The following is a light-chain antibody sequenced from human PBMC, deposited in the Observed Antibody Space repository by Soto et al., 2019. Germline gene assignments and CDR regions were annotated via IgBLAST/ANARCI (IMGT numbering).Light chain of an antibody. V-gene: IGLV2-14*01. Sequence: QSALTQPASVSGSPGQSITISCTRTSSDVGGYNYVSWYQQHPGKAPKLMIYDVSNQPSGVSNRFSGSKSGNTASLTISGLQAEDEADYYCSAYTSSSTPVVFGGGTKLTVL. CDR3: SAYTSSSTPVV. CDR1: SSDVGGYNY. J-gene: IGLJ2*01. CDR2: DVS.